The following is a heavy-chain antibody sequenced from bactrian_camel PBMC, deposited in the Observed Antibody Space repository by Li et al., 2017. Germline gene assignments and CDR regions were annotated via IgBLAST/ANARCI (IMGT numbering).Heavy chain of an antibody. J-gene: IGHJ4*01. V-gene: IGHV3S55*01. CDR1: GYTYSHYC. Sequence: HVQLVESGGGSVQAGGSLRLSCAVSGYTYSHYCMGWFRQAPGKEREGVAAILGASKTAYADSVKGRFTISQNNAENMVYLQMTSLKTEDTGMYYCAADLRSRSGSLCTSDLRYADVAFRRSDFGIPGQGTQVTVS. D-gene: IGHD1*01. CDR2: ILGASKT.